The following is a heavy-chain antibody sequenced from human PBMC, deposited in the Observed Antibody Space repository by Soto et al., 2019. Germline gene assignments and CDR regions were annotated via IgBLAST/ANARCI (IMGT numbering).Heavy chain of an antibody. V-gene: IGHV3-23*01. Sequence: GGSLRLSCAASGFTFNSYAMTWVRQAPGKGLEWVSGISGSDGTTYYADSVRGRFTISRDNSKNTLYLQMNSLRAEDTAVYYCARTGGSYPFDYWGQGTLVTVSS. D-gene: IGHD1-26*01. CDR3: ARTGGSYPFDY. J-gene: IGHJ4*02. CDR2: ISGSDGTT. CDR1: GFTFNSYA.